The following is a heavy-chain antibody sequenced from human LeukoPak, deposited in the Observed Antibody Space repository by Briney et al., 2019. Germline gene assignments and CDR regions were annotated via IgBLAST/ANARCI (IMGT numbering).Heavy chain of an antibody. V-gene: IGHV3-64*01. D-gene: IGHD1-26*01. CDR3: ARVLESYSFDY. Sequence: GGSLRLSCAASGFKFSDYAMNWVRQAPGKGPEYVAGISGDGDITYYANSVKARFTISRDNSKNTLGLQMGSLRVEDMAVYYCARVLESYSFDYWGQGTLVTVSS. CDR1: GFKFSDYA. J-gene: IGHJ4*02. CDR2: ISGDGDIT.